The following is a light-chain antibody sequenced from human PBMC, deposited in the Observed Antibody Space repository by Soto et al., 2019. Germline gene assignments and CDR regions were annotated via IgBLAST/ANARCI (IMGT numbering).Light chain of an antibody. CDR1: SSDVGGYNY. CDR2: EVT. CDR3: KSRTTRNTLV. Sequence: QSVLTQPAPVSGSPGQSITISCTGTSSDVGGYNYVSWYQQHPGKAPKLIIYEVTHRPSGVSSRFYGSRSGNTASLTISGLQAEDEADYYCKSRTTRNTLVFGGGTKVTVL. J-gene: IGLJ3*02. V-gene: IGLV2-14*01.